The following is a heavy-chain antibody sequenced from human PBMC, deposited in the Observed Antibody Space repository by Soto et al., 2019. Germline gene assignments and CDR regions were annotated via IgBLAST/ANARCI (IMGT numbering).Heavy chain of an antibody. CDR3: AQMSSAIYLRRVSFRR. V-gene: IGHV3-15*01. CDR2: IKSKTDGGTT. CDR1: GFTFSNAW. Sequence: PGGSLRLSCAASGFTFSNAWMSWGRQAPGKGLEWVGRIKSKTDGGTTDYAAPVKGRFTISRDDSKNTLSLHMNGLRAEDTAVYHCAQMSSAIYLRRVSFRRWGQGTPVTVSS. D-gene: IGHD2-2*01. J-gene: IGHJ4*02.